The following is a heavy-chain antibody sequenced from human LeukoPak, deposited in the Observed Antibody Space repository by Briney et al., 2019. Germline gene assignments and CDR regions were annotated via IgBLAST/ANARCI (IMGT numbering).Heavy chain of an antibody. V-gene: IGHV1-8*03. D-gene: IGHD6-13*01. CDR2: MNPNSGNT. CDR3: ARPSQTYSNPEGLNAFDI. J-gene: IGHJ3*02. CDR1: GYTFTSYD. Sequence: ASVKVSCKASGYTFTSYDINWVRQATGQGLEWMGWMNPNSGNTGYAQKFQGRVTITRNTSISTAYMELSSLRSEDTAVYYCARPSQTYSNPEGLNAFDIWGQGTMVTVSS.